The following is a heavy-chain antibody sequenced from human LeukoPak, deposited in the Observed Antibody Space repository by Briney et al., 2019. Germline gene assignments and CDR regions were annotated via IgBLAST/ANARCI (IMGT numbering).Heavy chain of an antibody. CDR1: GYTFANYD. J-gene: IGHJ4*02. CDR3: ARATRGDLLSEF. D-gene: IGHD2/OR15-2a*01. Sequence: ASVKVFCKTSGYTFANYDITWVRQAPGRGLEWIGWMNPYSTNTGYARQFQGRLSMARDISITTAYMELSSLRSEDTAVYYCARATRGDLLSEFWGQGSLITVSS. V-gene: IGHV1-8*01. CDR2: MNPYSTNT.